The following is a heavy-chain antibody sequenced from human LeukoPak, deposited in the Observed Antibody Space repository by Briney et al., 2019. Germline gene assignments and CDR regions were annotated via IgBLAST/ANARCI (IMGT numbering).Heavy chain of an antibody. V-gene: IGHV3-23*01. CDR2: FSGSGGST. J-gene: IGHJ4*02. CDR3: ARTKKVDHGDYENYFDY. D-gene: IGHD4-17*01. Sequence: GGSLRLSCAASGFTFSSYAMSWVRQAPGKGLEWVSTFSGSGGSTYYADSVKGRFTISRDNSKNTLYLQMNSLRAEDTAVYYCARTKKVDHGDYENYFDYWGQGTLVVVSS. CDR1: GFTFSSYA.